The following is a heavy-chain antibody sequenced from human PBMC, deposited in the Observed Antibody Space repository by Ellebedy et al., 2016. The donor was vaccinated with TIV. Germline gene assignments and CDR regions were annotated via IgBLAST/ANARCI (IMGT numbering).Heavy chain of an antibody. V-gene: IGHV4-34*01. J-gene: IGHJ4*02. CDR1: GGSFSTYY. Sequence: SETLSLTXGVSGGSFSTYYWLWIRQPPGKGLEWIGAIDDSGSTNYSPSLRSRATMSIDTSKNQFSLKLSSVTAADTAVYYCARGRLYNYIWGTSAPYYWGQGTLVTVSS. CDR2: IDDSGST. D-gene: IGHD3-16*01. CDR3: ARGRLYNYIWGTSAPYY.